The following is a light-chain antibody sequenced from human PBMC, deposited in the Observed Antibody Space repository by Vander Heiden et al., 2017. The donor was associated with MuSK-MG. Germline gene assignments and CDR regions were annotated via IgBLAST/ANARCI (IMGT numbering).Light chain of an antibody. CDR1: QSVIINY. CDR3: QQDGNSPFT. Sequence: EIVLTQSPGTLSLSPGERATLSCRASQSVIINYLAWYQQRPGQAPRLLIYDASSRATGIADRFRGSGSGTDFTLTINGLEPEDSAVYYCQQDGNSPFTFGQGTKLDIK. J-gene: IGKJ2*01. V-gene: IGKV3-20*01. CDR2: DAS.